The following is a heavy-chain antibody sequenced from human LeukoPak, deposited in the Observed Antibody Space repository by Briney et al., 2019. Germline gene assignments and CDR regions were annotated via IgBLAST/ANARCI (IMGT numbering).Heavy chain of an antibody. CDR1: GGSISSYC. V-gene: IGHV4-59*01. Sequence: SETLSLTCTISGGSISSYCWSWIRQPPGKGLEWIGYIYDSGSTNYNPSLKSQVTISVDTSKNQFSLKLSSVTAADTAVYYCASYPISAVGVFDYWGQGTLVTVSS. CDR2: IYDSGST. J-gene: IGHJ4*02. D-gene: IGHD6-13*01. CDR3: ASYPISAVGVFDY.